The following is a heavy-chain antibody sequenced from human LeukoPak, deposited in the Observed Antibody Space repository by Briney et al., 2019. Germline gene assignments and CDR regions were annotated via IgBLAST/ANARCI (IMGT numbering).Heavy chain of an antibody. CDR1: GYSLSELS. Sequence: ASVKVSCKVSGYSLSELSMHWVRQAPGKGLEWMGGFDPEDGKTINAQKFQGRLTMTEDTSTDTAYMELSSLRSEDTAVYYCARGGGTVTTTGDWGQGTLVTVSS. CDR3: ARGGGTVTTTGD. D-gene: IGHD4-17*01. J-gene: IGHJ4*02. CDR2: FDPEDGKT. V-gene: IGHV1-24*01.